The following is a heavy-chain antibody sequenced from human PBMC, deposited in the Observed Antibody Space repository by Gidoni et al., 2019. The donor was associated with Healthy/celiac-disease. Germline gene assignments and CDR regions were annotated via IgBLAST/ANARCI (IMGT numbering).Heavy chain of an antibody. D-gene: IGHD2-21*02. CDR3: ARQAYCGGDCYSEGWFDP. J-gene: IGHJ5*02. CDR1: GYSFPSYW. V-gene: IGHV5-51*01. CDR2: IYPGDSDT. Sequence: EVQLVPSGAEVKKPGESLKISCKGSGYSFPSYWIGWVRQMPGKGLEWMGIIYPGDSDTRYSPSFQGQVTISADKSISTAYLQWGSLKASDTAMYYCARQAYCGGDCYSEGWFDPWGQGTLVTVSS.